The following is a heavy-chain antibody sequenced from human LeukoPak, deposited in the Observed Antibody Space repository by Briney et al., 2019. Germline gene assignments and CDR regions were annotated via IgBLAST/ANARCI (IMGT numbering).Heavy chain of an antibody. D-gene: IGHD1-26*01. CDR2: ISYDGGNK. CDR3: ARVDSGSYYVGDY. J-gene: IGHJ4*02. CDR1: GFTFSSYA. V-gene: IGHV3-30*04. Sequence: PGRSLRLSCAASGFTFSSYAMHWVRQAPGKGLEWVAVISYDGGNKYYADSVKGRFTISRDNSKNTLYLQMNSLRAEDTAVYYCARVDSGSYYVGDYWGQGTLVTVSS.